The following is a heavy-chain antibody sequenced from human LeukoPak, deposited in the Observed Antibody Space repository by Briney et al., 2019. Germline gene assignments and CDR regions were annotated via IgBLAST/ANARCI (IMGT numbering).Heavy chain of an antibody. J-gene: IGHJ2*01. V-gene: IGHV3-74*01. Sequence: GGSLRLSCAASGFTFSSYWMHWVRQAPGKGLVWVSRINSDGSSTSYADSVKARFTISRDNAKNTLYLQMNSLRAEDTAVYYCARVRGAAAGDYWYFDLWGRGTLVTVSS. CDR2: INSDGSST. CDR1: GFTFSSYW. D-gene: IGHD6-13*01. CDR3: ARVRGAAAGDYWYFDL.